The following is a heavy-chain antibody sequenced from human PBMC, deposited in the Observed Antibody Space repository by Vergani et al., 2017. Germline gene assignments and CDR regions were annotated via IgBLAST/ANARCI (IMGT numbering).Heavy chain of an antibody. V-gene: IGHV3-33*01. CDR3: ARDLRLLYNRFDP. Sequence: VQLLESGGSLKQPGGSLRLSCAASGFTFNQYGMHWVRQAPGKGLEWVAVTWYDGNNKQYADSVKGRFTISRDNSKSTMYLQMNSLRDEDTGVYYCARDLRLLYNRFDPWGQGTLVTVSS. CDR2: TWYDGNNK. D-gene: IGHD1-14*01. CDR1: GFTFNQYG. J-gene: IGHJ5*02.